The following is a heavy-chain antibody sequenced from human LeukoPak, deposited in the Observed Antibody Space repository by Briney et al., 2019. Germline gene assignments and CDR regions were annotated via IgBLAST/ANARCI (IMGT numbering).Heavy chain of an antibody. J-gene: IGHJ4*02. CDR1: GYTFTSYA. D-gene: IGHD4-17*01. V-gene: IGHV1-69*06. Sequence: SVKVSCKASGYTFTSYAISWVRQAPGQGLEWMGGIIPIFGTANYAQKFQGRVTITADKSTSTAYMELSSLRSEDTAVYYCARAGRDYGDYVPNYWGQGTLVTVSS. CDR3: ARAGRDYGDYVPNY. CDR2: IIPIFGTA.